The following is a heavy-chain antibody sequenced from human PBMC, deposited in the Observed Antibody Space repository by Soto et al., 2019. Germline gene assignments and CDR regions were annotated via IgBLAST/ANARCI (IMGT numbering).Heavy chain of an antibody. Sequence: PGGSLRLSCAASGFTFSSYSMNWVRQAPGKGLEWVSSISSSSSYIYYADSVKGRFTTSRDNAKNSLYLQMNSLRAEDTAVYYCARDSHGYSYGGTTGYWGQGTLVTVSS. J-gene: IGHJ4*02. V-gene: IGHV3-21*01. CDR2: ISSSSSYI. D-gene: IGHD5-18*01. CDR1: GFTFSSYS. CDR3: ARDSHGYSYGGTTGY.